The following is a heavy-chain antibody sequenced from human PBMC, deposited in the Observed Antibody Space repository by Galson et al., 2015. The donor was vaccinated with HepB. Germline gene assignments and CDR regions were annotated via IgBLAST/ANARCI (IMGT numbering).Heavy chain of an antibody. Sequence: SLRLSCAASGFTFSSYSMNWVCQAPGKGLEWVSSISSSSSYIYYADSVKGRFTISRDNAKNSLYLQMNSLRAEDTAVYYCARVDSSSSDVGQVKTDYWGQGTLVTVSS. J-gene: IGHJ4*02. V-gene: IGHV3-21*01. CDR1: GFTFSSYS. CDR2: ISSSSSYI. D-gene: IGHD6-6*01. CDR3: ARVDSSSSDVGQVKTDY.